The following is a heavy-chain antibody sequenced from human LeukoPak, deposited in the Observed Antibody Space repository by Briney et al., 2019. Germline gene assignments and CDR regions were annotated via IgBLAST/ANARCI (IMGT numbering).Heavy chain of an antibody. Sequence: GGSLRLSCAASGFTFSSYAMHWVRQAPGKGLEWVASISYDGSYKYYTDPAKGRFTVSRDNSKNTVYLQMNSLRAEDTAVYYYARDTCSGGSCYNYHGMDVWGQGTTVTVSS. V-gene: IGHV3-30-3*01. D-gene: IGHD2-15*01. J-gene: IGHJ6*02. CDR1: GFTFSSYA. CDR2: ISYDGSYK. CDR3: ARDTCSGGSCYNYHGMDV.